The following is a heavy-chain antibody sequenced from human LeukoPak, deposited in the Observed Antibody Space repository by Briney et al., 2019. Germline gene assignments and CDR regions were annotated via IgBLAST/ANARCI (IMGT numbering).Heavy chain of an antibody. CDR3: ARYDSRGSASTRFDY. CDR1: GYSLVKNYY. V-gene: IGHV4-38-2*01. CDR2: IYGTGST. D-gene: IGHD3-16*01. J-gene: IGHJ4*02. Sequence: SETLSLTCAVSGYSLVKNYYWGWIRQPPGKGLEWIGRIYGTGSTSYNPSLMNRVTMTVDTSKNHFSLKLTSVTAADTAVYYCARYDSRGSASTRFDYWGQGILVTISS.